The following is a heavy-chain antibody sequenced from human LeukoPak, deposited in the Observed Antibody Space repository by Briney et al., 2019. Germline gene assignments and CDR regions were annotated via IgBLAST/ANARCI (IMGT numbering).Heavy chain of an antibody. CDR3: ARGVIAAAGPNYYMDV. CDR2: IIPIFGTA. CDR1: EGTFSGYA. J-gene: IGHJ6*03. V-gene: IGHV1-69*13. D-gene: IGHD6-13*01. Sequence: GASVKVSCKASEGTFSGYAISWVRQAPGQGLEWMGGIIPIFGTANYAQKFQGRVTITADESTSTAYMELSSLRSEDTAVYYCARGVIAAAGPNYYMDVWGKGTTVTVSS.